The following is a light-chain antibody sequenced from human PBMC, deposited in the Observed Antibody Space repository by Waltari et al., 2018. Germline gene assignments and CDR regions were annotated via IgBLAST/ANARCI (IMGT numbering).Light chain of an antibody. J-gene: IGLJ2*01. Sequence: QSALTQPAAVSGSPGQAITVPAPGTRSDVCCYNYGSWYQQHPGNAPKPMIYDVSKRPSVVSNRFSGSKSGHTASLTISGLQAEDEADYYCSSYTSSSTVVFGGGTKLTVL. CDR3: SSYTSSSTVV. CDR2: DVS. CDR1: RSDVCCYNY. V-gene: IGLV2-14*01.